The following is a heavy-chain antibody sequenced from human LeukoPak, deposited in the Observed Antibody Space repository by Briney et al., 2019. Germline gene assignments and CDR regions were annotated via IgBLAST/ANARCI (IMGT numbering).Heavy chain of an antibody. Sequence: SETLSLTCTVSGGSISSSSYYWGWIRQPPGKGLEWIGSIYYSGSTYYNPSLKSRVTISVDTSKNQFSLKLSSVTAADTAVYYCAQVMTTVTRGYYYYYMDVWGKGTTVTVSS. CDR3: AQVMTTVTRGYYYYYMDV. J-gene: IGHJ6*03. D-gene: IGHD4-17*01. CDR2: IYYSGST. V-gene: IGHV4-39*07. CDR1: GGSISSSSYY.